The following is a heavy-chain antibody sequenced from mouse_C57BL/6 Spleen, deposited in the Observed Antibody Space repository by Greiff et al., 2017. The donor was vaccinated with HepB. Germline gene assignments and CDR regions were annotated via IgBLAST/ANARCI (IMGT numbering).Heavy chain of an antibody. J-gene: IGHJ2*01. CDR1: GYTFTSYW. Sequence: QVQLQQPGAELVKPGASVKLSCKASGYTFTSYWMQWVKQRPGQGLEWIGDIDPSDSYTNYNQKFKGKATLTVDTSSSTAYMQLSSLTSEDSAVYYCARGATGSYFDDWGQGTTLTVSS. V-gene: IGHV1-50*01. CDR2: IDPSDSYT. CDR3: ARGATGSYFDD. D-gene: IGHD4-1*01.